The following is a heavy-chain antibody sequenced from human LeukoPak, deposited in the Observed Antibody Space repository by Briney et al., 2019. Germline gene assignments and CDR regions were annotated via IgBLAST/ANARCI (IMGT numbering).Heavy chain of an antibody. CDR1: GFTFSGYS. J-gene: IGHJ6*02. CDR2: ISSSSSYI. D-gene: IGHD4/OR15-4a*01. V-gene: IGHV3-21*01. CDR3: ARGGGLWSYYYGMDV. Sequence: GGSLRLSFEASGFTFSGYSWNWVGQAPGKGLEWVSSISSSSSYIYYADSVKGRFTISRDNAKNSLYLQMNSLRAEDTAVYYCARGGGLWSYYYGMDVWGQGTTVTVSS.